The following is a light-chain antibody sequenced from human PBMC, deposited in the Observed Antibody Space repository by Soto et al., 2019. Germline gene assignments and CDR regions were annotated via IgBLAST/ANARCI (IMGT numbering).Light chain of an antibody. CDR3: SSYTNIKTWV. CDR1: NSDVGGYNY. V-gene: IGLV2-14*01. J-gene: IGLJ3*02. CDR2: EVN. Sequence: QSVLTQPASVSGSPGQSITISCTGTNSDVGGYNYVSWYQQYPGKAPKVMIYEVNNRPSGVSNRFSGSKSGNTASLTISGLQAEDEADYYCSSYTNIKTWVFGGGTKLTVL.